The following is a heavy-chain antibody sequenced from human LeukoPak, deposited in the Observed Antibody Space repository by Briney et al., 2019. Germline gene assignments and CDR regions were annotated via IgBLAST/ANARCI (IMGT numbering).Heavy chain of an antibody. CDR3: ASSSWYWACNE. CDR1: GFTFSIYE. D-gene: IGHD6-13*01. V-gene: IGHV3-21*01. J-gene: IGHJ4*02. Sequence: GGSLRLSCAAYGFTFSIYEMNWVRQGPGKGLERVSSISSTSSYIYYADSVKGRFTISRDNAKNSLFLQMNSLRAEDTAVYYCASSSWYWACNEWGQGTLVTVSS. CDR2: ISSTSSYI.